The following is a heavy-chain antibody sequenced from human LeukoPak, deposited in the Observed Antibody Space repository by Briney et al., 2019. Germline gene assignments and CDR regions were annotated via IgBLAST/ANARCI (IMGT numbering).Heavy chain of an antibody. CDR3: ATDRSTIFGVAPSAAV. V-gene: IGHV1-24*01. Sequence: GASVTVSCKVSGYTLTELSMHWVRQAPGKGVEWMGGFDPEDGETIYAQEFHGRVTMTEDTSTDTAYMELSSLRSEDTAVYYCATDRSTIFGVAPSAAVWGKGTTVTVSS. CDR2: FDPEDGET. J-gene: IGHJ6*04. CDR1: GYTLTELS. D-gene: IGHD3-3*01.